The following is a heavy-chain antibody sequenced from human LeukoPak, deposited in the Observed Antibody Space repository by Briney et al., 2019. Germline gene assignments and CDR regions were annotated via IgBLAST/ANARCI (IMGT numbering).Heavy chain of an antibody. CDR2: IGGSGDKT. CDR1: GFTFNRNA. J-gene: IGHJ4*02. D-gene: IGHD6-19*01. Sequence: QPGGPLLLSCAASGFTFNRNAISGGRQAPGKGLEWVSTIGGSGDKTFYADSVKGRFTISRDNSKNMLHLQMSSLTGEDTALYYCVRRGDASSGWGDHDYWGQGALVTVSS. V-gene: IGHV3-23*01. CDR3: VRRGDASSGWGDHDY.